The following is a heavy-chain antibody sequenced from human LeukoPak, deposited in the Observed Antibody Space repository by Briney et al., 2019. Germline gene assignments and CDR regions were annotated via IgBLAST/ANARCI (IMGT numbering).Heavy chain of an antibody. V-gene: IGHV2-5*01. CDR3: ARGYYGSGSYYPDY. Sequence: SGPTLVKPTQTLTLTCTFSGFSLSTSGVGVVWIRQPPGKALEWLALIYWNDDKRYSPSLKSRLTITKDTSKNQVVLTMTNMDPVDTATYYCARGYYGSGSYYPDYWGQGTLVTVSS. J-gene: IGHJ4*02. CDR2: IYWNDDK. D-gene: IGHD3-10*01. CDR1: GFSLSTSGVG.